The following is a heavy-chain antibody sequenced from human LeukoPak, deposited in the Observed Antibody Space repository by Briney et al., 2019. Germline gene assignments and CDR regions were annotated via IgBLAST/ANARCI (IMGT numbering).Heavy chain of an antibody. J-gene: IGHJ4*02. V-gene: IGHV1-69*13. Sequence: PVKVSCKASGGTFSSYAISWVRQAPGQGLEWMGGIIPIFGTANYAQKFQGRVTITADESTCTAYMELSSLRSEDTAVYYCARAEGADIAAAAYFDYWGQGTLVTVSS. D-gene: IGHD6-13*01. CDR3: ARAEGADIAAAAYFDY. CDR2: IIPIFGTA. CDR1: GGTFSSYA.